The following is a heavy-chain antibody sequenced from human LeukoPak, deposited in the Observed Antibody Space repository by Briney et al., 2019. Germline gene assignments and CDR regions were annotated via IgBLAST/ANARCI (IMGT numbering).Heavy chain of an antibody. CDR3: ASMVATVF. D-gene: IGHD5-12*01. J-gene: IGHJ4*02. Sequence: ASVKVSCKGSGYTFTSYGISWVRQAPGQGLGWMGWISAYNGNTNYAQKLQGRVTMTRDTSISTAYMELSRLRSDDTAVYYCASMVATVFWGQGTLVTVSS. CDR2: ISAYNGNT. V-gene: IGHV1-18*01. CDR1: GYTFTSYG.